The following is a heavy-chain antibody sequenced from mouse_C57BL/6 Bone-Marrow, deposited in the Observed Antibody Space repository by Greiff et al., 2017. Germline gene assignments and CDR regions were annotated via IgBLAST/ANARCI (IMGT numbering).Heavy chain of an antibody. CDR2: IDPENGDT. J-gene: IGHJ2*01. Sequence: VQLQQSGAELVRPGASVKLSCTASGFNIKDDYMHWVKQRPEQGLEWIGWIDPENGDTEYASKVPGKATITADTDSNTAYLQLSSLTAEDTAVYFWSTGGSDEGGFDYWGQGTTLTVSS. V-gene: IGHV14-4*01. CDR1: GFNIKDDY. CDR3: STGGSDEGGFDY.